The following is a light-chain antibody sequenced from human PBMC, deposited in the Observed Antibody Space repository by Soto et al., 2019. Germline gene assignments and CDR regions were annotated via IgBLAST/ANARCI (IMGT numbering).Light chain of an antibody. V-gene: IGKV3-20*01. Sequence: EVVLTHSPGTLSLSPGERATLSCRASRNSNGNYLGSYQLKRGQAPSLLIFRTSTRATGIPDRFSGSGSGTDFTLTISRLEPEDVAVYSCQQYGSSPWPFGQGTQVEIK. J-gene: IGKJ1*01. CDR2: RTS. CDR1: RNSNGNY. CDR3: QQYGSSPWP.